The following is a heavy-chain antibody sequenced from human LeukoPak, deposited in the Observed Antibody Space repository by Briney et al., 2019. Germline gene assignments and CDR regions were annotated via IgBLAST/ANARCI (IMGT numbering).Heavy chain of an antibody. CDR3: ASSYNFGAGNYRLAFDI. D-gene: IGHD3-10*01. Sequence: GGSLRLSCTASGFTFSNYGMHWVRQAPGKGLEWVTFIWYDGSHTYYADSVKGRFTISRDNSKNTVFLQINSLTAEDTAVYYCASSYNFGAGNYRLAFDIWRQGTLVTVSS. V-gene: IGHV3-30*02. CDR2: IWYDGSHT. J-gene: IGHJ3*02. CDR1: GFTFSNYG.